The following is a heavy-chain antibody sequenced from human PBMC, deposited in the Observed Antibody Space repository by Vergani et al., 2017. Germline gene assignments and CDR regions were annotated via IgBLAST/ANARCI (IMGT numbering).Heavy chain of an antibody. CDR2: INHSGST. Sequence: QVQLQQWGAGLLKPSETLSLTCAVYGGSFSGYYWSWIRQPPGKGLEWIGEINHSGSTNYNPSLKSRVTISVDTSKNQFSLKLSSVTAADTAVYYCARGPRRYSSTSSGYYFDCGDEETLVTVSS. V-gene: IGHV4-34*01. CDR1: GGSFSGYY. J-gene: IGHJ4*02. CDR3: ARGPRRYSSTSSGYYFDC. D-gene: IGHD2-2*01.